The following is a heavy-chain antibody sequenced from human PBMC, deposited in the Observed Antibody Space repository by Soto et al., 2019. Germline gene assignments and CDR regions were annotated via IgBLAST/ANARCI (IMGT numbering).Heavy chain of an antibody. CDR3: ARDQEAAGYYYYGMDV. CDR2: ISYDGSNK. CDR1: GFTFSSYA. Sequence: HPGGSLRLSCAASGFTFSSYAMHWVRQAPGKGLEWVAVISYDGSNKYYADSVKGRFTISRDNSKNTLYLQMNSLRAEDTAVYYCARDQEAAGYYYYGMDVWGQGTTVTVSS. D-gene: IGHD6-13*01. J-gene: IGHJ6*02. V-gene: IGHV3-30-3*01.